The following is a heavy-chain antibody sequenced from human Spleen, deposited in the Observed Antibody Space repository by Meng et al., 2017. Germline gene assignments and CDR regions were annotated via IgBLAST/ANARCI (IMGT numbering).Heavy chain of an antibody. J-gene: IGHJ1*01. Sequence: SQTLSLTCAVSGYSITGSYNWGWIRQSPGKGLEWIGSIYQSGSTYYNPSLKSRVTISVDTSKNQFSLKLSSVTAADTAVYYCARAGLYYYDSSGYTIFQHWGQGTLVTVSS. CDR2: IYQSGST. V-gene: IGHV4-38-2*01. CDR3: ARAGLYYYDSSGYTIFQH. D-gene: IGHD3-22*01. CDR1: GYSITGSYN.